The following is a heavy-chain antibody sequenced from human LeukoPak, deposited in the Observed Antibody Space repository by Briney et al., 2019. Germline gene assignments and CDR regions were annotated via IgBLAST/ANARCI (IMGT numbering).Heavy chain of an antibody. CDR2: IYYSGST. CDR3: ARAPLRSWFDP. J-gene: IGHJ5*02. V-gene: IGHV4-59*08. Sequence: SETLSLTCTVSGGSISSYYWSWIRQPPGKGLEWIGYIYYSGSTNYSPSLKSRVTISVDTSKNQFSLKLSSVTAADTAVYYCARAPLRSWFDPWGQGTLVTVSS. CDR1: GGSISSYY.